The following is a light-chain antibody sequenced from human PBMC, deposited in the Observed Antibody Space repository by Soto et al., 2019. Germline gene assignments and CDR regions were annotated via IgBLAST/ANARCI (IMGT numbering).Light chain of an antibody. Sequence: EVVLTQSPGTLSLSPGDRATVSCRASQTVHSSFFAWYQQKGGQAPRLLIYGTSNRAAGIPDRFSVHGSGTDFTLSIAALETEAFAMYFCQPHGCSPPYAFGRGT. CDR2: GTS. V-gene: IGKV3-20*01. CDR3: QPHGCSPPYA. CDR1: QTVHSSF. J-gene: IGKJ2*01.